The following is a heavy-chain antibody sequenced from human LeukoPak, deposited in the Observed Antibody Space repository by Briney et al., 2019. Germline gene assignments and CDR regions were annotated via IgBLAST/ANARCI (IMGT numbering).Heavy chain of an antibody. V-gene: IGHV5-51*01. CDR2: IYPGDSGT. CDR3: ARINSAAAELYYYYYYGMDV. Sequence: GESLKISCKGSGYSFTSYWIGWVRQMPGKGLEWMGFIYPGDSGTRYSPSFQGQVTISADKSITTAYLQWSSLKASDTAMYYCARINSAAAELYYYYYYGMDVWGQGTTVTVSS. J-gene: IGHJ6*02. CDR1: GYSFTSYW. D-gene: IGHD6-13*01.